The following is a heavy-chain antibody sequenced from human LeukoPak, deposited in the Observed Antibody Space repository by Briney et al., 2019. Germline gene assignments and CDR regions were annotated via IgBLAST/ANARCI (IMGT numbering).Heavy chain of an antibody. D-gene: IGHD5-12*01. CDR2: IYLGDSDT. CDR1: GYSFASYW. Sequence: GESLKISCKGSGYSFASYWIGWVRPMPGKGLEWMGIIYLGDSDTRYSPSFQGQVTISADKSISTAYLQWSSLKASDTAMYYCARGHLYDYSTTCYYFDYWGQGTLVTVSS. V-gene: IGHV5-51*01. J-gene: IGHJ4*02. CDR3: ARGHLYDYSTTCYYFDY.